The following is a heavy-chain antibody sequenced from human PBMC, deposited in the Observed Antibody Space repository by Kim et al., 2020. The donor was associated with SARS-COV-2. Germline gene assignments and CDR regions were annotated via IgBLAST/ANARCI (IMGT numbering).Heavy chain of an antibody. Sequence: GGSLRLSCAASGFTFSDYYMSWIRQAPGKGLEWVSYISSSSSYTNYADSVKGRFTISRDNAKNSLYLQMNSLRAEDTAVYYCHGASLGSKVGATPFDYWGQGTLVTVSS. CDR3: HGASLGSKVGATPFDY. D-gene: IGHD1-26*01. CDR1: GFTFSDYY. V-gene: IGHV3-11*06. J-gene: IGHJ4*02. CDR2: ISSSSSYT.